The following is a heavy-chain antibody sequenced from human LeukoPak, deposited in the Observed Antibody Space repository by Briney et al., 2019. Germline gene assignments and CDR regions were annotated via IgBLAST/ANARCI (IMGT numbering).Heavy chain of an antibody. CDR1: GGSISSYY. CDR3: ARGYSGLSPYFDY. CDR2: IYYSGST. Sequence: SETLSLTCTVSGGSISSYYWSWIRQPPGKGLEWIGYIYYSGSTNYNPSLKSRVTISVDTSKSQFSLKLSSVTAADTAVYYCARGYSGLSPYFDYWGQGTLVTVSS. J-gene: IGHJ4*02. D-gene: IGHD2-15*01. V-gene: IGHV4-59*01.